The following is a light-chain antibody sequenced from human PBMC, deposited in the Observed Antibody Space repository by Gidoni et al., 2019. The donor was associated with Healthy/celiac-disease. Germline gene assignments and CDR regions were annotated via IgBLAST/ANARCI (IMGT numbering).Light chain of an antibody. J-gene: IGKJ4*01. CDR2: GAS. Sequence: EIVMTQSPAPLSVSPGERATLSCRASQSVNSNLDWYQQKPDQAPMLLIYGASTRATGIPARFSGSGSGTEFTLTISSLQSEDFAVYYCQQYNNWPLTFGGGTKLEIK. V-gene: IGKV3-15*01. CDR3: QQYNNWPLT. CDR1: QSVNSN.